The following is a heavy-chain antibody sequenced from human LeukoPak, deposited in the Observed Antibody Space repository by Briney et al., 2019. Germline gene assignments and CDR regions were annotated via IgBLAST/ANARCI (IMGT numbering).Heavy chain of an antibody. J-gene: IGHJ4*02. CDR3: ARIVQWPKGFDH. D-gene: IGHD6-19*01. CDR2: ISIGGNT. Sequence: GGSLRLSCAASGFTVSSNYMSWVRQAPGKGLHYVSAISIGGNTFYADSVKGRFTISRDNSKNTLYLQMSSLRVEDTAAHYCARIVQWPKGFDHWGQGTLVTVSS. V-gene: IGHV3-53*01. CDR1: GFTVSSNY.